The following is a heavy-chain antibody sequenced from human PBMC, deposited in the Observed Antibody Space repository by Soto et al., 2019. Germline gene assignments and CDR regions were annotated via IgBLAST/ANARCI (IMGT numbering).Heavy chain of an antibody. J-gene: IGHJ6*02. CDR3: ARVDRYGMDV. Sequence: SETLSLTCTVSGGSISSGGYYWSWIRQHPGKGLEWIGYIYYSGSTYYNPSLKSRVTISVDTSKNQFSLKLSSVTAADTAVYYCARVDRYGMDVWGQGTTVTVSS. CDR2: IYYSGST. CDR1: GGSISSGGYY. V-gene: IGHV4-31*03.